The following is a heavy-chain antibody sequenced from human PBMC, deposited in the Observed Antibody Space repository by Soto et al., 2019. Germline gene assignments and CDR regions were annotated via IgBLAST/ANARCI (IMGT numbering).Heavy chain of an antibody. CDR3: ARRRESSSNWDAQTTGFDY. V-gene: IGHV4-34*01. Sequence: SETLSLTCAVYGGSFSGYYWSWIRQPPGKGLEWIGEINHSGSTNYNPSLKSRVTISVDTSKNQFSLKLSSVTAADTAVYYCARRRESSSNWDAQTTGFDYWGQGTLVTVSS. CDR1: GGSFSGYY. J-gene: IGHJ4*02. D-gene: IGHD6-6*01. CDR2: INHSGST.